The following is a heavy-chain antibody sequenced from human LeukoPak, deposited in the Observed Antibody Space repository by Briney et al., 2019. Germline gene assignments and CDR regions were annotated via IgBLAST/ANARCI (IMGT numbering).Heavy chain of an antibody. CDR3: AREGEWELLIGY. V-gene: IGHV3-21*01. CDR2: ISSSSSYI. D-gene: IGHD1-26*01. J-gene: IGHJ4*02. Sequence: PGGSLRLSCAASGFTVSSNYMSWVRQAPGKGLEWVSSISSSSSYIYYADSVKGRFTISRDNAKNSLYLQMNSLRAEDTAVYYCAREGEWELLIGYWGQGTLVTVSS. CDR1: GFTVSSNY.